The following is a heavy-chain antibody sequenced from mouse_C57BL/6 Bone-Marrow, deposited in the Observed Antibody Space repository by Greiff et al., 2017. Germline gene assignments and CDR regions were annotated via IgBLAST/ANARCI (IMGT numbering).Heavy chain of an antibody. D-gene: IGHD2-5*01. CDR3: ARRRYSNYFDY. CDR2: IYPRSGNT. Sequence: LVESGAELARPGASVKLSCKASGYTFTSYGISWVKQRTGQGLEWIGEIYPRSGNTYYNEKFKGKATLTADKSSSTAYMELRSLTSEDSAVYFCARRRYSNYFDYWGQGTTLTVSS. V-gene: IGHV1-81*01. CDR1: GYTFTSYG. J-gene: IGHJ2*01.